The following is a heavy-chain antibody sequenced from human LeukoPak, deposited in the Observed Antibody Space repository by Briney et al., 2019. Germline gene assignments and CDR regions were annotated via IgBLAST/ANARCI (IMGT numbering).Heavy chain of an antibody. Sequence: PSETLSLTRTVSGGSICNNYWSWIRQSPGKGLEWIGYIYYSGSTKYNPSLKGRVTMSVDTSKNQFSLKLNSVTAADTAVYYCARGSTALEPTWGQGTLVTVSS. CDR3: ARGSTALEPT. J-gene: IGHJ4*02. V-gene: IGHV4-59*01. CDR2: IYYSGST. CDR1: GGSICNNY. D-gene: IGHD5-18*01.